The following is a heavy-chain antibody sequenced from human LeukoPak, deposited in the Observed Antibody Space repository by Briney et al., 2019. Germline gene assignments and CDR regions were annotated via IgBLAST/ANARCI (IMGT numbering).Heavy chain of an antibody. Sequence: ASVKVSCKVSGYTFISYGSTWVRQAPGQGLEWMGWISAYNGNTNHAQNLQGRVTMTTDTSTSTAYMELRSLRSDDTAVYYCARTEYGGPERSYYYYYMDVWGKGTTVTVSS. CDR1: GYTFISYG. V-gene: IGHV1-18*01. CDR2: ISAYNGNT. CDR3: ARTEYGGPERSYYYYYMDV. D-gene: IGHD4/OR15-4a*01. J-gene: IGHJ6*03.